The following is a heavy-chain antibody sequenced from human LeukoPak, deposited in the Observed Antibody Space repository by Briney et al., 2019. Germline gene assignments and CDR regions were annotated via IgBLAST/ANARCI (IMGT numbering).Heavy chain of an antibody. V-gene: IGHV1-18*01. CDR1: GYTFTSYG. D-gene: IGHD5-24*01. Sequence: GASVKVSCKASGYTFTSYGISWVRQAPGQGLEWMGWISAYNGNTNYAQKLQGRVTMTTDTSTSTAYMELGSLRSDDTAVYYCARALSVEMATISYYYYGMDVWGQGTTVTVSS. CDR3: ARALSVEMATISYYYYGMDV. CDR2: ISAYNGNT. J-gene: IGHJ6*02.